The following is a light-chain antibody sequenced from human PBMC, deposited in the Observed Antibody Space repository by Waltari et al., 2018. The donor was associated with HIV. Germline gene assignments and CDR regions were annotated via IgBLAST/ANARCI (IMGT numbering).Light chain of an antibody. CDR1: SSDVGAYNY. CDR2: EGT. Sequence: QSALTQPPSASGSPGQAVSISCTGTSSDVGAYNYVSWYQHHPGKAHKLIILEGTKRPSGFPNLFSGSKSGNTASLTVSGLQPEDEADYYCISYVGNNIYVFGTGTKVTVL. CDR3: ISYVGNNIYV. J-gene: IGLJ1*01. V-gene: IGLV2-8*01.